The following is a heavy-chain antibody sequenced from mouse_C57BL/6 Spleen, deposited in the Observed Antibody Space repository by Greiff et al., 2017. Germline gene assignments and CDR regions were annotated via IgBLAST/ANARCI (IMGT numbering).Heavy chain of an antibody. CDR1: GYTFTSYW. CDR3: ARRDMAYYFDY. Sequence: QVQLQQSGAELVRPGSSVKLSCKASGYTFTSYWMAWVKQRPGQGLEWIGNIYPSDSETHYNQKFKDKATLTVDKSSSTAYMQLSSLTSEDSAVYYYARRDMAYYFDYWGQGTTLTVSS. D-gene: IGHD1-1*02. J-gene: IGHJ2*01. CDR2: IYPSDSET. V-gene: IGHV1-61*01.